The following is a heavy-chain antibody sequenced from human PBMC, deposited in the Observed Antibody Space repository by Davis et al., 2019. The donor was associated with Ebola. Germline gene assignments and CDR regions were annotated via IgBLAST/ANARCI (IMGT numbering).Heavy chain of an antibody. CDR2: ISYDGSNK. CDR1: GFTFSSYS. Sequence: PGGSLRLSCAASGFTFSSYSMNWVRQAPGKGLEWVAVISYDGSNKYYADSVKGRFTISRDNSKNTLYLQMNSLRAEDTAVYYCARVRRPDYYYYGMDVWGQGTTVTVSS. D-gene: IGHD1-1*01. V-gene: IGHV3-30*03. J-gene: IGHJ6*02. CDR3: ARVRRPDYYYYGMDV.